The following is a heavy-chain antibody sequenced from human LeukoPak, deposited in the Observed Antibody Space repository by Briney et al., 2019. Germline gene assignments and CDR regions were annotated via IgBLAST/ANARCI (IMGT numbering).Heavy chain of an antibody. CDR2: INPNSGGT. V-gene: IGHV1-2*02. J-gene: IGHJ5*02. Sequence: ASVKVSCKTPGYSFTDYYMHWVRQAPGQGLEWMGWINPNSGGTSSAQKFQGRVTMTRDTSITTVYMEVSWLTSDDTAIYYCARADRLHGGPYLIGPWGQGTLVTVSS. CDR1: GYSFTDYY. CDR3: ARADRLHGGPYLIGP. D-gene: IGHD2-21*01.